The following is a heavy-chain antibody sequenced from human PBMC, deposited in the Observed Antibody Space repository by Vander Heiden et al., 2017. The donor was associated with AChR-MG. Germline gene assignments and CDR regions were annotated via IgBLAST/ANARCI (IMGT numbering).Heavy chain of an antibody. CDR3: ARGGVPDY. D-gene: IGHD1-26*01. J-gene: IGHJ4*02. CDR2: IKEDGSER. V-gene: IGHV3-7*04. CDR1: GFRFTDDW. Sequence: EVQLVESGGGLVQPGGSLRLSCTTSGFRFTDDWISWDRQAPGKGVEWVANIKEDGSERYYVDSVKGRFTISRDDAKNSLYLQMNSLRAEDTALYYCARGGVPDYWGPGTLVTVSS.